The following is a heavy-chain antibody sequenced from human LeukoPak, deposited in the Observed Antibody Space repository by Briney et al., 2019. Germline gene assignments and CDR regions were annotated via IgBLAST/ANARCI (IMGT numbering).Heavy chain of an antibody. D-gene: IGHD6-13*01. CDR2: ISGSGGST. Sequence: PGGSLRLSCAASGFTFSSFAISWVRQAPGKGLEWVSAISGSGGSTYYADSVKGRFTISRDNSKNTLYLQMNSLRAEDTAVYYCAKDGYSSSWAGIYYYMDVWGKGTTVTVSS. J-gene: IGHJ6*03. CDR1: GFTFSSFA. CDR3: AKDGYSSSWAGIYYYMDV. V-gene: IGHV3-23*01.